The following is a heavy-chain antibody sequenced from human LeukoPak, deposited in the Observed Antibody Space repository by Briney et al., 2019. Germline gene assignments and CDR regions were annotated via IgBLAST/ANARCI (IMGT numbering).Heavy chain of an antibody. CDR1: GYTFSGYY. CDR2: ISAYNGNT. V-gene: IGHV1-18*04. Sequence: ASVKVSCKASGYTFSGYYMHWVRQAPGQGLEWMGWISAYNGNTNYAQKLQGRVTMTTDTSTSTAYMELRSLRSDDTAVYYCARAENFDYWGQGTLVTVSS. J-gene: IGHJ4*02. CDR3: ARAENFDY.